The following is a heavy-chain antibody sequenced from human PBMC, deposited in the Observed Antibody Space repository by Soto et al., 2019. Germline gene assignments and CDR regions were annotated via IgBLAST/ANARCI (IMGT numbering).Heavy chain of an antibody. CDR1: GGSFSGYY. Sequence: SETLSLTCAVYGGSFSGYYWIWIRQPPGKGLEWIGEINHSGSTNYNPSLKSRVTISVDTSKNQFSLKLSSVTAADTAVYYCARGRVLWFGESYYGMDVWXQGTTVTVSS. D-gene: IGHD3-10*01. CDR2: INHSGST. CDR3: ARGRVLWFGESYYGMDV. J-gene: IGHJ6*02. V-gene: IGHV4-34*01.